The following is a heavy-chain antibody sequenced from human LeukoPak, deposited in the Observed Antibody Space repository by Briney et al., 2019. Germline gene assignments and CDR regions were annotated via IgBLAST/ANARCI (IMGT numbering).Heavy chain of an antibody. CDR3: ARAGLAYPNWFDP. D-gene: IGHD2-2*01. CDR1: GYTFTSYG. V-gene: IGHV7-4-1*02. Sequence: ASVKVSCKASGYTFTSYGISWVRQAPGQGLEWMGWINTNTGNPTYAQGFTGRFVFSLDTSVSTAYLQISSLKAEDTAVYYCARAGLAYPNWFDPWGQGTLVTVSS. J-gene: IGHJ5*02. CDR2: INTNTGNP.